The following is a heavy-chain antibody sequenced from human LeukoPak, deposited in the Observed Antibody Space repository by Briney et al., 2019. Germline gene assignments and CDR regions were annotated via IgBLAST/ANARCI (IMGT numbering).Heavy chain of an antibody. V-gene: IGHV4-34*01. J-gene: IGHJ4*02. D-gene: IGHD2-21*01. CDR3: ARESHIRHDRRRPQAGFDY. CDR2: INHSGST. Sequence: PSETLSLTCAVYGGSFSGYYWSWIRQPPGKGLEWIGEINHSGSTNYNPSLKSRVTISVDTSKNQFSLKLSSVTAADTAVYYCARESHIRHDRRRPQAGFDYWGQGTLVTVSS. CDR1: GGSFSGYY.